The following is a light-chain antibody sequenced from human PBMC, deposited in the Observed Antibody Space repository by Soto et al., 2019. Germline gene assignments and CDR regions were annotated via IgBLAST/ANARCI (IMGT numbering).Light chain of an antibody. J-gene: IGLJ2*01. CDR1: TGAVTTGYY. CDR2: STN. CDR3: LLYYGGQLGV. Sequence: QAVVTQEPSQTVSPGGIVTLSCASSTGAVTTGYYPNWFQQKPGQAPRALIYSTNNKYSWTPARFSGSLLGGKAALTLSGVQPEDEADYYCLLYYGGQLGVFGGGTKVTVL. V-gene: IGLV7-43*01.